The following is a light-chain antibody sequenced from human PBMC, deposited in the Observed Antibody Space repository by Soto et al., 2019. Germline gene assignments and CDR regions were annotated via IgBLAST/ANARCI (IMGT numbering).Light chain of an antibody. CDR2: GNS. CDR3: QSYDSSLSVV. Sequence: QAVVTQPPSVSGAPGQRVTISCTGSSSNIGAGYDVHWYQQLPGTAPKLLIYGNSHRPSGVPDRFSGSKSGTSASLAITGLQAEDEADYYCQSYDSSLSVVFGGRTKLTVL. V-gene: IGLV1-40*01. CDR1: SSNIGAGYD. J-gene: IGLJ2*01.